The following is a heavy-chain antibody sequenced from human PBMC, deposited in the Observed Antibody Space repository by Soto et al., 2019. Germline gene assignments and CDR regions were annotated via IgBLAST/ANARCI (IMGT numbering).Heavy chain of an antibody. V-gene: IGHV3-30-3*01. CDR2: ISYDGSNK. CDR3: ARDHFFNSGWYDAFDI. CDR1: GFTFSSYA. D-gene: IGHD6-19*01. J-gene: IGHJ3*02. Sequence: GGSLRLSCAASGFTFSSYAMHWVRQAPGKGLEWVAVISYDGSNKYYADSVKGRFTISRDNSKNTLYLQMNSLRAEDTAVYYCARDHFFNSGWYDAFDIWGQGKMVTVSS.